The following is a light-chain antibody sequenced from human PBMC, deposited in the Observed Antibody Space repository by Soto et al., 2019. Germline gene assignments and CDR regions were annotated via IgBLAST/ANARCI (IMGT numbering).Light chain of an antibody. V-gene: IGKV3-20*01. J-gene: IGKJ1*01. Sequence: EIVLTQSPGTLSLSPGERATLSCRASQSFTSRSLAWYQQKPGLAPRLLISGASNRADRIPDRFSGCGSGTDFTLTISRLEPEDLAVYCCQQYDMSPRTFGQGTKVEIK. CDR2: GAS. CDR3: QQYDMSPRT. CDR1: QSFTSRS.